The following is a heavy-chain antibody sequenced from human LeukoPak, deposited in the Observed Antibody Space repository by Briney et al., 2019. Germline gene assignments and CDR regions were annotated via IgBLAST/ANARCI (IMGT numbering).Heavy chain of an antibody. CDR1: GGSFSGYY. CDR3: ARGRKRPSYSSSRSPNWFDP. D-gene: IGHD6-13*01. V-gene: IGHV4-34*01. Sequence: PSETLSLTCAVYGGSFSGYYWSWIRQPPGKGLEWIGEINHSGSTNYNPSLKSRVTISVDTSKNQFSLKLSSVTAADTAVYYCARGRKRPSYSSSRSPNWFDPWGQGTLVTVSS. J-gene: IGHJ5*02. CDR2: INHSGST.